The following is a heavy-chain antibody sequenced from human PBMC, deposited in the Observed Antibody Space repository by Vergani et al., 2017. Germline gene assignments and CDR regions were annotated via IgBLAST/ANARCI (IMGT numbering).Heavy chain of an antibody. CDR2: INHSGST. V-gene: IGHV4-34*01. J-gene: IGHJ4*02. CDR3: ARGSCLGGSCYKPLFDY. CDR1: GGSFSGYY. Sequence: QVQLQQWGAGLLKPSETLSLTCAVYGGSFSGYYLSWIRQPPGKGLEWIGEINHSGSTNYNPSLKSRVTISVDTSKNQFSLNLTSVTAADTAVYFCARGSCLGGSCYKPLFDYWGQGILVTVSS. D-gene: IGHD2-15*01.